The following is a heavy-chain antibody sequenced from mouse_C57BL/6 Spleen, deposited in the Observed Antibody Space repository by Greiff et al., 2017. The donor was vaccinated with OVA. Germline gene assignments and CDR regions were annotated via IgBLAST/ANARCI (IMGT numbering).Heavy chain of an antibody. CDR3: AMPSDYDGAWFAY. V-gene: IGHV5-17*01. Sequence: EVQLVESGGGLVKPGGSLKLSCAASGFTFSDYGMHWVRQAPEKGLEWVAYISSGSSTIYYADTVKGRFTISRDNAKNPLFLQMTSLRSEDTAMYYSAMPSDYDGAWFAYWGQGTLVTVSA. CDR2: ISSGSSTI. J-gene: IGHJ3*01. CDR1: GFTFSDYG. D-gene: IGHD2-4*01.